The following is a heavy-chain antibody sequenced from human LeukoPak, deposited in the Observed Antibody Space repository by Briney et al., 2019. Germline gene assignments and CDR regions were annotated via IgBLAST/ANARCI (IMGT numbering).Heavy chain of an antibody. Sequence: GASVKVSCKASGYTFTSYGISGVRQAPGQGLEWMGWISAYNGNTNYAQKLQGRVTMTTDTSTSTAYMELRSLRSDDTAVYYCAREGRDCSGGSCYSGNWFDPWGQGTLVTVSS. J-gene: IGHJ5*02. CDR1: GYTFTSYG. CDR2: ISAYNGNT. CDR3: AREGRDCSGGSCYSGNWFDP. V-gene: IGHV1-18*01. D-gene: IGHD2-15*01.